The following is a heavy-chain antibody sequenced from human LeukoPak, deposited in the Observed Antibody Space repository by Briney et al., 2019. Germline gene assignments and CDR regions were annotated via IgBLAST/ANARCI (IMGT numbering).Heavy chain of an antibody. J-gene: IGHJ5*02. CDR3: AREGGCSSTSCYGFDP. CDR2: ISAYNGNT. CDR1: GYTFTGYY. D-gene: IGHD2-2*01. Sequence: ASVKVSCKASGYTFTGYYMHWVRQAPGQGLEWMGWISAYNGNTNYAQKLQGRVTMTTDTSTSTAYMELRSLRSDDTAVYYCAREGGCSSTSCYGFDPWGQGTLVTVSS. V-gene: IGHV1-18*01.